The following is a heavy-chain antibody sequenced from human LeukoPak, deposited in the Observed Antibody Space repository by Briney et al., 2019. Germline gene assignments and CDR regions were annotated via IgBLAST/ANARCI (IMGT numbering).Heavy chain of an antibody. CDR3: ARAKDSTVDYFDY. Sequence: SETLSLTCTVSGGSISSGDYYWSWIRQPPGKGLEWIGYIYYSGSTYYNPSLKSRVTISVDTSKNQFSLKRSSVTAADTAVYYCARAKDSTVDYFDYWGQGTLVTVSS. CDR1: GGSISSGDYY. D-gene: IGHD2-15*01. CDR2: IYYSGST. V-gene: IGHV4-30-4*01. J-gene: IGHJ4*02.